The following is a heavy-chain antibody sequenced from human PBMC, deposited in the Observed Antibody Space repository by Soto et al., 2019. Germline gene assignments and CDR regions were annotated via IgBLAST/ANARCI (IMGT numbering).Heavy chain of an antibody. CDR2: ISYDGSNK. D-gene: IGHD2-21*02. Sequence: QVQLVESGGGVVQPGRSLRLSCAASGFTFSSYGMHWVRQAPGKGLEWVAVISYDGSNKYYADSVKGRFTISRDNSKNTRYLQMNSLRAEDTAVYYCANDGLAYCGGDCYIHYWGQGTLVTVSS. V-gene: IGHV3-30*18. J-gene: IGHJ4*02. CDR3: ANDGLAYCGGDCYIHY. CDR1: GFTFSSYG.